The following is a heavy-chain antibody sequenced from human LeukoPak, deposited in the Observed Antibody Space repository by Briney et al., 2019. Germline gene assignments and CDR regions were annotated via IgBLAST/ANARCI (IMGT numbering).Heavy chain of an antibody. D-gene: IGHD4-17*01. Sequence: PGGSLRLSCAASGFTFSSYAMSWVRQAPGKGLEWVSAISGSGGSTYYADSVKGRFTISRDNSKNTLYLQMSSLKTEDTAVYYCSRDSPTTETTIWGQGTLVTVSS. J-gene: IGHJ4*02. V-gene: IGHV3-23*01. CDR1: GFTFSSYA. CDR2: ISGSGGST. CDR3: SRDSPTTETTI.